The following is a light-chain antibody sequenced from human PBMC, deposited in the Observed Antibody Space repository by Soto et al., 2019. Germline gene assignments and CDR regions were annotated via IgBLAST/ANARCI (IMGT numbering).Light chain of an antibody. Sequence: QSVLTQPASVSGSPGQSITISCTGTSGDVGNFDLVSWYQQHPGKAPKLIIYEVNKRPSAVSNRFSGSKSDNTASLTISELQAEDEADYYCCSYAGSRTFVFGTGTKVTVL. J-gene: IGLJ1*01. CDR3: CSYAGSRTFV. CDR2: EVN. V-gene: IGLV2-23*02. CDR1: SGDVGNFDL.